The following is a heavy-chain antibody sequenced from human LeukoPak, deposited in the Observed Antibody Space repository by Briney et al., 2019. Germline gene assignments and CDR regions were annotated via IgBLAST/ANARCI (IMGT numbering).Heavy chain of an antibody. J-gene: IGHJ4*02. CDR2: IIPIFGTA. Sequence: SVKVSSKASGGTFSSYAISWVRQAPGQGLEWMGRIIPIFGTANYAQKFQGRVTTTTDASTSTAYMELSSLRSEDTAVYYCAREITIFGVVQRFDYWGQGTLVTVSS. CDR1: GGTFSSYA. V-gene: IGHV1-69*05. D-gene: IGHD3-3*01. CDR3: AREITIFGVVQRFDY.